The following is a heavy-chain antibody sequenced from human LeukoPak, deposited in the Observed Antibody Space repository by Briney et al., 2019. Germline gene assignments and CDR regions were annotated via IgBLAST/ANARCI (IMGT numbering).Heavy chain of an antibody. CDR2: IYYSGST. CDR3: ARRYCSSTSCHPSDY. Sequence: SETLSLTCNVSGGSISSGDYYWSWIRQPPGKGLEWIGYIYYSGSTYYNPSLKSRVTISVDTSKNQFSLKLSSVTAADTAVYYCARRYCSSTSCHPSDYWGQGTLVTVSS. CDR1: GGSISSGDYY. D-gene: IGHD2-2*01. V-gene: IGHV4-30-4*01. J-gene: IGHJ4*02.